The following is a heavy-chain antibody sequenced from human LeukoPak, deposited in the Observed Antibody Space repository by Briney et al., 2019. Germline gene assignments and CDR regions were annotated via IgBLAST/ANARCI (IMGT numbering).Heavy chain of an antibody. CDR1: GGSFSGYY. D-gene: IGHD3-3*01. CDR2: INHSGST. J-gene: IGHJ6*02. V-gene: IGHV4-34*01. Sequence: KPSETLSLTCAVYGGSFSGYYWSWIRQPPGKGLEWIGEINHSGSTNYNPSLKSRVTISVDTSKNQFFLKLSSVTAADTAVYYCARGRITIFGVVINPTKAYGMDVWGQGTTVTVSS. CDR3: ARGRITIFGVVINPTKAYGMDV.